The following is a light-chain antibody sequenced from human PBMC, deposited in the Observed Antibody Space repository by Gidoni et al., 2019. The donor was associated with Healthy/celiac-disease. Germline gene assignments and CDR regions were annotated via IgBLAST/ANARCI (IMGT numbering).Light chain of an antibody. CDR2: AAS. J-gene: IGKJ5*01. V-gene: IGKV1-27*01. Sequence: DIHMTPSSSSLSASVGDRVTITCRASQGISNDLAWYQQKPGKVPKLLIYAASTLQTGVPSRFSGSGSGTDFTLTISSLQPEDVATYYCQKYNSAPQTFGQGTRLEIK. CDR1: QGISND. CDR3: QKYNSAPQT.